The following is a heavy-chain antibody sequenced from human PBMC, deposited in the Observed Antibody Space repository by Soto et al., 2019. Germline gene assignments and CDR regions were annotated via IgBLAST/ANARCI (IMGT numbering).Heavy chain of an antibody. CDR3: VKDTLGGMTPVLMPDPD. CDR2: ISNDVRNI. CDR1: GLTFSTYG. V-gene: IGHV3-30*18. Sequence: PGGSLRLSCAASGLTFSTYGFHWVRQAPGKGLEWVAVISNDVRNIHYAESVKGRFTISRDNSKNTLYLQMNSLRPNDTDVYYCVKDTLGGMTPVLMPDPDWGQGTLVTVSS. D-gene: IGHD2-2*01. J-gene: IGHJ4*02.